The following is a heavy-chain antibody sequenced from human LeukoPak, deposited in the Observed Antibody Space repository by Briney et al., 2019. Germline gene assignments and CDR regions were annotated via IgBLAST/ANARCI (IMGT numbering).Heavy chain of an antibody. CDR1: GYTFTGYY. D-gene: IGHD1-26*01. Sequence: GASVKVSCKASGYTFTGYYMHWVRQAPGQGLEWMGWISGYNGDKSYAQRFQGRVSVTTDTFTSTAFMELRSLRSDDTAVYYCARTKKIIVGATQEFDYWGQGTLVTVSS. CDR2: ISGYNGDK. J-gene: IGHJ4*02. V-gene: IGHV1-18*04. CDR3: ARTKKIIVGATQEFDY.